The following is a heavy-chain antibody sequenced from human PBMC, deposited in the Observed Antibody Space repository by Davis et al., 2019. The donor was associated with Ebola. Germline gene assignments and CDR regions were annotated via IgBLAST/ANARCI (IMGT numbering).Heavy chain of an antibody. J-gene: IGHJ4*02. Sequence: PSETLSLTCTVSGGSISSSSYYWGWIRQPPGKGLEWIGSIYYSGSTYYNPSLKSRVTISVDTSKNQFSLKLSSVTAADTAVYYCARDLYGDYEFGYWGQGTLVTVSS. CDR3: ARDLYGDYEFGY. V-gene: IGHV4-39*07. CDR1: GGSISSSSYY. D-gene: IGHD4-17*01. CDR2: IYYSGST.